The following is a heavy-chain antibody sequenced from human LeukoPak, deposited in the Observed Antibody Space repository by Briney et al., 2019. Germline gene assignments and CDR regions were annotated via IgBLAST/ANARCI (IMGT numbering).Heavy chain of an antibody. CDR1: GFTFSSYS. CDR2: ISSSSSYI. V-gene: IGHV3-21*01. J-gene: IGHJ4*02. D-gene: IGHD1-26*01. CDR3: ARDLDSSGSLDY. Sequence: GGSLRLSCAASGFTFSSYSMTWVRQAPGKGLEWVSSISSSSSYIYYADSVKGRFTISRDNAKNSLYLQMNSLRAEDTAVYYCARDLDSSGSLDYWGQGTLVTVSS.